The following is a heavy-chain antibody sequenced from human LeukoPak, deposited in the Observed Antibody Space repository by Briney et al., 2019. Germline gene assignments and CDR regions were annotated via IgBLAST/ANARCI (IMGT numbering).Heavy chain of an antibody. CDR3: ARLPGVVDFDS. D-gene: IGHD2-21*01. CDR2: INHTGST. V-gene: IGHV4-34*01. J-gene: IGHJ4*02. Sequence: SETLSLTCAVYGGSFSGYYWSWIRQPPGKGLEWIGEINHTGSTNYNPSLKSRVTMSIDPSKNQFSLKLSSVTAADTAVYYCARLPGVVDFDSWGQGTLVTVSS. CDR1: GGSFSGYY.